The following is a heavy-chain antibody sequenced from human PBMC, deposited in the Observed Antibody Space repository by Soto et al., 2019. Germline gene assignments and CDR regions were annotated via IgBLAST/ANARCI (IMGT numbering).Heavy chain of an antibody. V-gene: IGHV3-21*01. CDR1: GFTFSSYS. D-gene: IGHD6-19*01. Sequence: PGGSLRLSCAASGFTFSSYSMNWVRQAPGKGLEWVSSISSSSSYIYYADSVKGRFTISRDNAKNSLYLQMNSLRAEDTAVYYCARGQILRPSIAVAGTPDLDYWGQGTLVTVSS. CDR3: ARGQILRPSIAVAGTPDLDY. J-gene: IGHJ4*02. CDR2: ISSSSSYI.